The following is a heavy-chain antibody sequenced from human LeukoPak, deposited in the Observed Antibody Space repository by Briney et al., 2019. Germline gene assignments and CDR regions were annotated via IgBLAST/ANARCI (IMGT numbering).Heavy chain of an antibody. CDR3: AKGRNYYGSGSYSF. D-gene: IGHD3-10*01. CDR1: GFTFSSYS. J-gene: IGHJ4*02. V-gene: IGHV3-48*01. Sequence: GGSLRLSCAASGFTFSSYSMNWVRQAPGKGLEWVSYISSSSSTIYYADSVKGRFTISRDNAKNSLYLQMNSLRAEDTAVYYCAKGRNYYGSGSYSFWGQGTLVTVSS. CDR2: ISSSSSTI.